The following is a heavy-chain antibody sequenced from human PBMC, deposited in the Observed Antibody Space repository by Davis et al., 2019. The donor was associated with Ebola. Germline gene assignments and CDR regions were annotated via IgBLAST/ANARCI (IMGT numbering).Heavy chain of an antibody. CDR2: ISYDGSNT. J-gene: IGHJ4*02. D-gene: IGHD4-11*01. Sequence: GESLKISCTASGFTFSVSAMSWVRQAPGKGLEWVAVISYDGSNTYYADSVKGRFTVSRDNSKNTLYLQMNSLGAEDTAVYYCAKGATTATPFFLVYWGQGTLVTVSS. V-gene: IGHV3-30*18. CDR3: AKGATTATPFFLVY. CDR1: GFTFSVSA.